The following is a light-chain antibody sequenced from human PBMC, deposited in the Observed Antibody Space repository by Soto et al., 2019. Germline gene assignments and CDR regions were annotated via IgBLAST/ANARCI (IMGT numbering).Light chain of an antibody. CDR1: QSVSSSY. CDR3: QQYGSSRLT. Sequence: EIVLTQSPGTLSLSPGDRATLSCRASQSVSSSYLAWYQQKPDQAPRLLIYDASSRATGIPDRFSGSGSGTDFTLTISRLEPEDFAVYYCQQYGSSRLTFGGGTKVEIK. J-gene: IGKJ4*01. CDR2: DAS. V-gene: IGKV3-20*01.